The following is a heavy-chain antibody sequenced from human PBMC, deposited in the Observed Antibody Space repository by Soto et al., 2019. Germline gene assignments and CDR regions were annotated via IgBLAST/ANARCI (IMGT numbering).Heavy chain of an antibody. V-gene: IGHV4-4*02. CDR2: IYHNGRA. CDR3: ARADSVLVAKGFDL. CDR1: GASIKSDTC. J-gene: IGHJ4*02. D-gene: IGHD2-8*02. Sequence: SETLSLTCDVSGASIKSDTCLTWFRHSPGKGLEWIGEIYHNGRAFDNPSLKGRVTISIDKSNNQFSLNLTSVTAADTAVYYCARADSVLVAKGFDLWGQGTLVTVSS.